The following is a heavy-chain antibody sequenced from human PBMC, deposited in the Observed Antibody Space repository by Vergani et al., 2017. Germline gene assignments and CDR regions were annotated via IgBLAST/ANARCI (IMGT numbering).Heavy chain of an antibody. CDR3: ARPSGRDGYNPYYYYGMDV. J-gene: IGHJ6*02. V-gene: IGHV4-34*01. CDR2: INHSGST. CDR1: GGSFSGYY. D-gene: IGHD5-24*01. Sequence: QVQLQQWGAGLLKPSETLSLTCAVYGGSFSGYYWSWIRQPPGKGLEWIGEINHSGSTNYNPSLKSRVTISVDTSKNQFSLKLSSVTAADTAVYYCARPSGRDGYNPYYYYGMDVWGQGTTVTVSS.